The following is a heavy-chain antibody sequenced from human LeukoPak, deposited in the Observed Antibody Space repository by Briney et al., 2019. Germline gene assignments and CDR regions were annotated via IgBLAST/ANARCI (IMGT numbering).Heavy chain of an antibody. V-gene: IGHV3-53*01. CDR2: LYNSDST. D-gene: IGHD1-26*01. CDR1: GFTVSNNY. CDR3: ARDPGIDAFDV. Sequence: GGSLRLSCAASGFTVSNNYISWVRQAPGKGLEWVSVLYNSDSTYYADSVKGRFTISRDNSKNTMYLQMNSLRAEDTAIYYCARDPGIDAFDVWGQGTMVTVSS. J-gene: IGHJ3*01.